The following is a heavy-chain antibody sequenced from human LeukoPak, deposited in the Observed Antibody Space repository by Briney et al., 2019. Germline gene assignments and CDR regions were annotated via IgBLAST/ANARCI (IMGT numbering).Heavy chain of an antibody. CDR1: GYTFTNYG. J-gene: IGHJ6*03. V-gene: IGHV1-18*01. CDR3: ARALGYCSTISCPYYMDV. Sequence: ASVKVSCKASGYTFTNYGISWVRQAPGQGLEWMGWISGYNGNTNYAQKLQGRVTMTRNTSISTAYMELSSLRSEDTAVYYCARALGYCSTISCPYYMDVWGKGTTVTISS. CDR2: ISGYNGNT. D-gene: IGHD2-2*01.